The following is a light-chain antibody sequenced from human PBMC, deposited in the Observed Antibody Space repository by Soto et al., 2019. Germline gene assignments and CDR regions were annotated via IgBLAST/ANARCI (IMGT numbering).Light chain of an antibody. CDR2: DND. J-gene: IGLJ2*01. CDR3: GSWDRSLSAGV. V-gene: IGLV1-51*01. Sequence: QSVLTQPPSVSAAPGQRVSISCSGSSSNIENNPVSWYQQLPGTVPRLLIHDNDKRPSRIPDRFSGSKSGTSATLGITGLQTGHEADYYCGSWDRSLSAGVFCGGTEVTVL. CDR1: SSNIENNP.